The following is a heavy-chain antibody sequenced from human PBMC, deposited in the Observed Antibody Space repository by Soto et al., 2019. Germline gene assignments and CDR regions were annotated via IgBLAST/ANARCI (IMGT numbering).Heavy chain of an antibody. Sequence: QLQLQESGPGLVKPSETLSLTCTVSGGSISSGSYYWGWIRQSPGKGLEWIGSISYSGGTYYNPHLRSRVTISVDTSKNHFSLKLSSVTAADTAVYYCARGHGGISIFGAPGHFDNWGQGTLVTVSS. J-gene: IGHJ4*02. CDR3: ARGHGGISIFGAPGHFDN. CDR2: ISYSGGT. CDR1: GGSISSGSYY. D-gene: IGHD3-3*01. V-gene: IGHV4-39*01.